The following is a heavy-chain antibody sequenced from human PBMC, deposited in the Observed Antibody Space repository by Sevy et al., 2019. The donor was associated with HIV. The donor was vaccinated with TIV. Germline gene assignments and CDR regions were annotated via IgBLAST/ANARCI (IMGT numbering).Heavy chain of an antibody. Sequence: SETLSLTCTVSGGPISSYYWSWIRQPAGKVLEWIGHIYSSGSTNYNPSLKSRVTMSVDTSNNQFSLKLSSVTAADTAVYYCARDHPYNGAFNIWGQGTMVTVSS. CDR1: GGPISSYY. CDR2: IYSSGST. J-gene: IGHJ3*02. D-gene: IGHD2-8*01. V-gene: IGHV4-4*07. CDR3: ARDHPYNGAFNI.